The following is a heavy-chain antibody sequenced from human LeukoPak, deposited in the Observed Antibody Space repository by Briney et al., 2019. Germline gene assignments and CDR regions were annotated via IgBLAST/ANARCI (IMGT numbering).Heavy chain of an antibody. V-gene: IGHV3-48*03. CDR2: ISSSGSTI. CDR3: AKESDPDILTGYYFDY. CDR1: GFTFSSYE. J-gene: IGHJ4*02. Sequence: TGGSLRLSCAASGFTFSSYEMNWVRQAPGKGLEWVSYISSSGSTIYYADSVKGRFTISRDNSKNTLYLQMNSLRAEDTAVYYCAKESDPDILTGYYFDYWGQGTLVTVSS. D-gene: IGHD3-9*01.